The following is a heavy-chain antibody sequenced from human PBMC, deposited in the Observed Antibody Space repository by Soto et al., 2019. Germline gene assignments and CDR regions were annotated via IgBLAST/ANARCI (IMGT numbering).Heavy chain of an antibody. Sequence: GGSLRLSCAASGFTFSSYAMSWVRQAPGKGLEWVSGLSGSGDSTYYVDSVKGRFTISRDNSKNTLYLQMNSLRAEDTAVYYCAKLTSYYYDSSGHFDYWGQGTRVTVSS. CDR3: AKLTSYYYDSSGHFDY. D-gene: IGHD3-22*01. J-gene: IGHJ4*02. V-gene: IGHV3-23*01. CDR2: LSGSGDST. CDR1: GFTFSSYA.